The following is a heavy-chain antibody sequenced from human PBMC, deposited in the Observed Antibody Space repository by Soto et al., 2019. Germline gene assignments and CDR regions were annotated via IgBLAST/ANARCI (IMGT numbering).Heavy chain of an antibody. CDR3: ARATVSDAFDI. D-gene: IGHD4-17*01. CDR2: VYYSGST. CDR1: GGSISSGGYY. Sequence: SETLSLTCTVSGGSISSGGYYWSWIRQHPGKGLEWIGYVYYSGSTYYNPSLKSRVTISVDTSKNQFSLKLSSVTAADTAVYYCARATVSDAFDIWGQGTMVTVSS. V-gene: IGHV4-31*03. J-gene: IGHJ3*02.